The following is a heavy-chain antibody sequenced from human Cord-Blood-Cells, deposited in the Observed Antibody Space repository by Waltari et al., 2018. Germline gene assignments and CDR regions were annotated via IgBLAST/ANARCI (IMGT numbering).Heavy chain of an antibody. CDR3: ARHTPDLVGATDYSFDY. D-gene: IGHD1-26*01. CDR1: GGSISSSSYY. CDR2: IYYRGST. V-gene: IGHV4-39*07. Sequence: QLQLQESGPGLVKPSETLSLTCTVSGGSISSSSYYWGWIRQPPGKGLEGIGSIYYRGSTYYNPSLKSRVTIAVDTSKNQFSLKLSSVTAADTAVYYCARHTPDLVGATDYSFDYWGQGTLVTVSS. J-gene: IGHJ4*02.